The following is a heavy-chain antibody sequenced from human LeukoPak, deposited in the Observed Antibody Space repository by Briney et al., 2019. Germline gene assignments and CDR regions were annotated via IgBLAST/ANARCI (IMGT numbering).Heavy chain of an antibody. D-gene: IGHD4-17*01. Sequence: VASVKVSCKVSGYTLSDLAMHWVRQAPGKGLEWMGGLDPEDGEAIYAQPLQGRVTMTEDTSSDTAYMVLSSLRSEDTAVYYCATPNFGDYGAFDIWGQGTMVTVSS. CDR1: GYTLSDLA. CDR3: ATPNFGDYGAFDI. V-gene: IGHV1-24*01. J-gene: IGHJ3*02. CDR2: LDPEDGEA.